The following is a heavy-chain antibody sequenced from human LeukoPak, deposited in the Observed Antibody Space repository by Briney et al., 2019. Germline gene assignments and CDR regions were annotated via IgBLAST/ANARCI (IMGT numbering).Heavy chain of an antibody. Sequence: ASVKVSCKASGYTFTSYGISWVRQAPGQGLEWMGWISAYNSNTNYAQKLQGRVTMTTDTSTSTAYMELRSLRSDDTAVYYCARGPIVVVPAADNWFDPWGQGTLVTVSS. CDR3: ARGPIVVVPAADNWFDP. CDR2: ISAYNSNT. D-gene: IGHD2-2*01. J-gene: IGHJ5*02. CDR1: GYTFTSYG. V-gene: IGHV1-18*01.